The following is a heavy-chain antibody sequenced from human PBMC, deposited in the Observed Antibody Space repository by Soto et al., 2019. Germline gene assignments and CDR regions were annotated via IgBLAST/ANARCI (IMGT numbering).Heavy chain of an antibody. Sequence: ASVKVSCKASGYTFTSYGISWVRQAPGQGLEWMGWISAYNGNTNYAQKLQGRVTMTTDTSTSTAYMELRSLRSDDTAVYYCARDSPARDLEWLLTDYWGQGTLVTVSS. D-gene: IGHD3-3*01. CDR3: ARDSPARDLEWLLTDY. CDR1: GYTFTSYG. V-gene: IGHV1-18*01. J-gene: IGHJ4*02. CDR2: ISAYNGNT.